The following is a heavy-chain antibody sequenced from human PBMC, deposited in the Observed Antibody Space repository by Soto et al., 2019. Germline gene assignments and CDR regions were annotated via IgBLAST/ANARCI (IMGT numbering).Heavy chain of an antibody. D-gene: IGHD3-22*01. CDR2: IIPIFGTA. CDR1: GGTFSSYA. CDR3: ARDRRYYDSSGYTYFDY. Sequence: GASVKVSCKASGGTFSSYAISWVRQAPGQGLEWMGGIIPIFGTANYAQKFQGRVMITADESTSTAYMELSSLRSEDTAVYYCARDRRYYDSSGYTYFDYWGQGTLVTVSS. J-gene: IGHJ4*02. V-gene: IGHV1-69*13.